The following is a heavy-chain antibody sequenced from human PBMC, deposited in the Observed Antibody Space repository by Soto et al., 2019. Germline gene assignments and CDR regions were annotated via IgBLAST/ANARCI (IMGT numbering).Heavy chain of an antibody. CDR3: VKGSDVARQELDY. D-gene: IGHD3-3*01. CDR2: ISADGSDK. CDR1: GFTFSNFG. V-gene: IGHV3-30*18. J-gene: IGHJ4*02. Sequence: GGSLRLSCAASGFTFSNFGMHWVRQAPGKGLEWVAAISADGSDKYFSGSVKGRFTISRDNSKNTLFLQMNSLRVEDTALYYCVKGSDVARQELDYWGQGTLVTVSS.